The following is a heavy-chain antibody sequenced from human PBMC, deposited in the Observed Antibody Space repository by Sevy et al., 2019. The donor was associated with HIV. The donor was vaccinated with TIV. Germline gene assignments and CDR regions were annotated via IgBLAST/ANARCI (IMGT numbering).Heavy chain of an antibody. D-gene: IGHD2-2*01. CDR2: ISGSGGST. CDR1: GFTFSSYA. J-gene: IGHJ4*02. CDR3: AKPLVGYCTSPSCQGFDY. Sequence: GGSLRLSCAASGFTFSSYAMSWVRQAPGKGLEWVSAISGSGGSTYYADSVKGRFTISRDNSKNTLYLQMNSLRAEDTAIYYCAKPLVGYCTSPSCQGFDYWGQGTLVTVSS. V-gene: IGHV3-23*01.